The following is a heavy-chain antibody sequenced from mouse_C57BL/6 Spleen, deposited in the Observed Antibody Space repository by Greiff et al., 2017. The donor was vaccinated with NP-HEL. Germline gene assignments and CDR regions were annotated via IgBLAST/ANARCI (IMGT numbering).Heavy chain of an antibody. J-gene: IGHJ1*03. CDR2: IDPSDSYT. CDR3: ARSEYSRWYFDV. V-gene: IGHV1-59*01. Sequence: QVQLQQPGAELVRPGTSVKLSCKASGYTFTSYWMHWVKQRPGQGLEWIGVIDPSDSYTNYNQKFKGKATLTVDTSSSTAYMQLSSLTSEDSAVYYCARSEYSRWYFDVWGTGTTVTVSS. D-gene: IGHD2-10*02. CDR1: GYTFTSYW.